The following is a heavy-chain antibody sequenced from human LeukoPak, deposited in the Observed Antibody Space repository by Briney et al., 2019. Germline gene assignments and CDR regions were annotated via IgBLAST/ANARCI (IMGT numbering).Heavy chain of an antibody. Sequence: SETLSRTWAGYGGSFSGYYWSWIRQPPGKGLEWIDKINHSGSTNYKPSLKSRVTISVDTSKNQFSLKLSSVTAADTAVYYCARGYIPPSGRYFDYWGQGTLVTVSS. J-gene: IGHJ4*02. CDR3: ARGYIPPSGRYFDY. V-gene: IGHV4-34*01. CDR1: GGSFSGYY. D-gene: IGHD2-2*02. CDR2: INHSGST.